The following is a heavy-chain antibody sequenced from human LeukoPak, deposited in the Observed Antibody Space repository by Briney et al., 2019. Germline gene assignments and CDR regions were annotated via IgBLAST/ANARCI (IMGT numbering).Heavy chain of an antibody. CDR2: IYHSGST. Sequence: SQTLSLTCAVSGGSISSGGYSWGWIRQPPGKGLEWIGYIYHSGSTYYNPSLKSRVTISVDRSKNQFSLKLSSVTAADTAVYYCARIERVRGLDVWGQGTTVTVSS. J-gene: IGHJ6*02. CDR3: ARIERVRGLDV. V-gene: IGHV4-30-2*01. CDR1: GGSISSGGYS. D-gene: IGHD3-10*01.